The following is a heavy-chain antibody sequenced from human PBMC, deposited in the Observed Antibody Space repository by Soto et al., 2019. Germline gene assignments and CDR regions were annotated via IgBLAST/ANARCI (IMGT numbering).Heavy chain of an antibody. CDR1: ADTFTSYY. CDR2: LNPNGGRT. Sequence: ASVKVSCKAPADTFTSYYIHWVRPAPGHGLEWMGILNPNGGRTRVAQTFQGRIIMTRETSTSTVYMELRSLTSEDTAVYFCARSSGGGFGIIMEGSNWLAPWGQGSLVTVSS. V-gene: IGHV1-46*01. CDR3: ARSSGGGFGIIMEGSNWLAP. J-gene: IGHJ5*02. D-gene: IGHD3-16*01.